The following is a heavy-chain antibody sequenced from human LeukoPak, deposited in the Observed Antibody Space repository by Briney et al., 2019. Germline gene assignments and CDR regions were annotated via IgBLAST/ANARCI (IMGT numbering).Heavy chain of an antibody. CDR1: GFTFSSYW. D-gene: IGHD1-26*01. CDR2: IKQDGSEK. J-gene: IGHJ6*03. CDR3: AKGRGWEASYYYYYMDV. V-gene: IGHV3-7*01. Sequence: AGESLRLSCAASGFTFSSYWMSWVRQAPGKGLEWVANIKQDGSEKYYVDSVKGRFTISRDNSKNTLYLQMNSLRAEDTAVYYCAKGRGWEASYYYYYMDVWGKGTTVTISS.